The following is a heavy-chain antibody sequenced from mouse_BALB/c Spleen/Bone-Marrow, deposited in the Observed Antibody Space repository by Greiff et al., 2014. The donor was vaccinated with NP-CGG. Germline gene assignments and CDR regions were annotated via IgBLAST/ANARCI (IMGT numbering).Heavy chain of an antibody. D-gene: IGHD2-4*01. CDR2: IDPENGDT. J-gene: IGHJ2*01. CDR3: NARGDYDFDYFDY. Sequence: VQLQQSGAELVRSGASVKLSCTASGFNIKDYYMHWVKQRPEQGLESIGWIDPENGDTEYAPKFQGKATMTADTSSNTAYLQLSSLTSEDTAVYYCNARGDYDFDYFDYWGQGTTLTLSS. CDR1: GFNIKDYY. V-gene: IGHV14-4*02.